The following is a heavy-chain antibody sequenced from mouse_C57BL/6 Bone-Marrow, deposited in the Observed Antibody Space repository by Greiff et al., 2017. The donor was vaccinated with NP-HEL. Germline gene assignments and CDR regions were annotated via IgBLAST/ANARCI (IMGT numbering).Heavy chain of an antibody. CDR1: GFHIKDDY. J-gene: IGHJ1*03. Sequence: EVLLQQSGAELVRPGASVKLSCTASGFHIKDDYMHWVQPRPEQGLEWIGWLDPENGNTEYASKFQGKATITADTSSNTAYLQLSSLTSEDTAVYYCNWAWYFDVWGTGTTVTVSS. V-gene: IGHV14-4*01. CDR2: LDPENGNT. D-gene: IGHD4-1*01. CDR3: NWAWYFDV.